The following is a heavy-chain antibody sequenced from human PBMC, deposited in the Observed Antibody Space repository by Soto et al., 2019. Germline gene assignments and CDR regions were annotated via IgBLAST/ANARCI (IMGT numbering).Heavy chain of an antibody. V-gene: IGHV3-15*01. Sequence: EVQLVESGGGLAKPGGSLRLSCSASEFIFNNAWMNWVRQAPGKGLEWVGHIKRKTEGGTTDYAAPVKCRFTISRDDSKNMVYLQMNSLRTEDTAVYYCKSNTIVPPDYGLDVWGQGTTVTVSS. CDR2: IKRKTEGGTT. D-gene: IGHD1-26*01. CDR1: EFIFNNAW. CDR3: KSNTIVPPDYGLDV. J-gene: IGHJ6*02.